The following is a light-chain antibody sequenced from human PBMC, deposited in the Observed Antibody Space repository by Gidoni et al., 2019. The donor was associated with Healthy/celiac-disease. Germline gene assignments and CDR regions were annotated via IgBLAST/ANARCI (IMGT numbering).Light chain of an antibody. V-gene: IGKV1-39*01. Sequence: DIQITQSPSSLSASVGDRVTITCRASQSISSYLNWYQQKPGKAPKLLIYAASSLQSGVPSRFSGSGSGTDFTLTISSLQPEDVATYYCQQSYSTPRTFGQGTKVEIK. CDR3: QQSYSTPRT. CDR2: AAS. CDR1: QSISSY. J-gene: IGKJ1*01.